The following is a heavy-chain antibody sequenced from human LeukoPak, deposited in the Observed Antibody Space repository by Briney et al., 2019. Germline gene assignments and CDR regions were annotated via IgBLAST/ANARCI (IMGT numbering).Heavy chain of an antibody. V-gene: IGHV4-61*01. J-gene: IGHJ6*02. CDR1: GGSVSSGSYY. CDR3: ARDRGDTVDYYYGTDV. D-gene: IGHD2-21*01. Sequence: PSETLSLTCTVSGGSVSSGSYYWSWIRQPPGKGLEWIGYIYYSGSTNYNPSLKSRVTISLDTSKNQFSLRLSSVTAADTAVYYCARDRGDTVDYYYGTDVWGQGTTVTVSS. CDR2: IYYSGST.